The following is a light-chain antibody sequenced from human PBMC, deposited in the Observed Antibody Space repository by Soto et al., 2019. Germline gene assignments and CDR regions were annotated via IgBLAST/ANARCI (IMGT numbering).Light chain of an antibody. CDR2: GAS. CDR3: QQFESSVT. V-gene: IGKV3-20*01. J-gene: IGKJ1*01. Sequence: EIVLTQSPGSLSLSPGERATLSCRASQSVSSTFFAWYQQRPGQAPRLLMYGASSRATGIPERFRGSGSGPDFTLTISRLAPEDFGVYYCQQFESSVTFGQGTKVEIK. CDR1: QSVSSTF.